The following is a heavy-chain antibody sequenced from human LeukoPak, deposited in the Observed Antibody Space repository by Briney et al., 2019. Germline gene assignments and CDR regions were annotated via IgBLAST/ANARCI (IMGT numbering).Heavy chain of an antibody. CDR3: AREVYCSSTSCHNWFDP. CDR1: GYTFTGYY. V-gene: IGHV1-2*02. CDR2: INPNSGGT. D-gene: IGHD2-2*01. J-gene: IGHJ5*02. Sequence: ASVEVSCQASGYTFTGYYMHWVRQAPGQGLEWMGLINPNSGGTNYAQKFQGRVTMTRDTSISTAYMELSRLRSDDTAVYYCAREVYCSSTSCHNWFDPWGQGTLVTVSS.